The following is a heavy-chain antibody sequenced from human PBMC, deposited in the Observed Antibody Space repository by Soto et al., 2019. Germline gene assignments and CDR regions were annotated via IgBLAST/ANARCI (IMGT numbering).Heavy chain of an antibody. CDR3: ARDSH. CDR2: IKEDGSEK. V-gene: IGHV3-7*05. Sequence: EVQLVESGGGLVQPGGSLRLSCAASGFPFSDYWMSWVRQAPGKGLEWVANIKEDGSEKYYVDSVKGRFTISRDRAKNSLYLQMNSLRAEDTTVYYCARDSHWGQGTLVTVSS. J-gene: IGHJ4*02. CDR1: GFPFSDYW.